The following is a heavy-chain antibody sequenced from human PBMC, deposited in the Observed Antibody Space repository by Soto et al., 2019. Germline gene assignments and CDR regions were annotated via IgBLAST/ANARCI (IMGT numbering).Heavy chain of an antibody. D-gene: IGHD6-13*01. J-gene: IGHJ4*02. CDR3: ARAPSVYSSSCHPYYFAY. CDR1: GYTFTGYY. CDR2: INPNSGGT. Sequence: ASVKVSCKASGYTFTGYYMHWVRQAPGQGLEWMGWINPNSGGTNYAQKFQGWVTMTRDTSISTAYMELSRLRSDDTAVYYCARAPSVYSSSCHPYYFAYWGQGSLVPVSS. V-gene: IGHV1-2*04.